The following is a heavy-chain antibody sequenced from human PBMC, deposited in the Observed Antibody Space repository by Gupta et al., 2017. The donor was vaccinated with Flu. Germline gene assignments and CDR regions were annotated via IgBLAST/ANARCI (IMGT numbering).Heavy chain of an antibody. D-gene: IGHD3-10*01. V-gene: IGHV3-15*05. Sequence: EAQLVQSGGGLAKPGGSLRLSCEAPGFHFNKAWMTWVRQPPGKGLEGVGRVKAGSEGGTTDYAAHVKGRFTISRDDYKATLYLEMQSLKVDDTALYFCATDERGGYDSGTYYDAFGLWGQGTMVTVSS. CDR3: ATDERGGYDSGTYYDAFGL. J-gene: IGHJ3*01. CDR2: VKAGSEGGTT. CDR1: GFHFNKAW.